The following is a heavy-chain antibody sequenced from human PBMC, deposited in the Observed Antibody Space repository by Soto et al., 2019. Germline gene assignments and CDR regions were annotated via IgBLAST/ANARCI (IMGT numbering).Heavy chain of an antibody. D-gene: IGHD5-18*01. Sequence: GGSLRLSCAASGFTFKNAWLSWVRQAPGKGLEWVAYMTSMTAGGSVYYAAAVKGRFTISRDDSKNTLYLQMTNMDPVDTATYYCAHRRGYSYGHPDPPNNWFDPWGQGMLVTVSS. CDR2: MTSMTAGGSV. CDR3: AHRRGYSYGHPDPPNNWFDP. J-gene: IGHJ5*02. CDR1: GFTFKNAW. V-gene: IGHV3-15*01.